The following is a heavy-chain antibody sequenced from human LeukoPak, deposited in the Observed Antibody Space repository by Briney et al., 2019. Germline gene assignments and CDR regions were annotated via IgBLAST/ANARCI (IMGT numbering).Heavy chain of an antibody. CDR3: ARVVTAYWYFDL. V-gene: IGHV1-69*13. Sequence: SVKVSCKASGGTFSSYAISWVRQAPGQGLEWMGGIIPIFGTANYAQKFQGRVTITADESTSTAYMELSSLRSEDTAVYYCARVVTAYWYFDLWGRGTLVTVSS. CDR1: GGTFSSYA. J-gene: IGHJ2*01. CDR2: IIPIFGTA. D-gene: IGHD5-18*01.